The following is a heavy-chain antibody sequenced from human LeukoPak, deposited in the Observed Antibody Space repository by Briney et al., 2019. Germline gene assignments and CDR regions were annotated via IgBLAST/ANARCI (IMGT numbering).Heavy chain of an antibody. CDR3: ARDRYYYDSSGYLFDY. CDR1: NGPINTYQ. CDR2: IYTSGST. V-gene: IGHV4-4*07. Sequence: PAETLSLTCTVSNGPINTYQWSWIRQPAGKGLEWIGRIYTSGSTNYNPSLKSRVTMSVDTSKNQFSLKLSSVTAADTAVYYCARDRYYYDSSGYLFDYWGQGTLVTVSS. D-gene: IGHD3-22*01. J-gene: IGHJ4*02.